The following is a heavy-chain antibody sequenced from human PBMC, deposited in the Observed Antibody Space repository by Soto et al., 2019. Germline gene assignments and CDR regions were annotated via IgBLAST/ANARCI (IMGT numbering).Heavy chain of an antibody. D-gene: IGHD3-10*01. CDR3: ARVVRGVKDYYYGMDV. CDR2: ISYDGSNK. V-gene: IGHV3-30-3*01. Sequence: GGSLRLSCVASGFTFSSYAMHWVRQAPGKGLEWVAVISYDGSNKYYADSVKGRFTISRDNSKNTLYLQMNSLRAEDTAVYYCARVVRGVKDYYYGMDVWGQGTTVTVSS. CDR1: GFTFSSYA. J-gene: IGHJ6*02.